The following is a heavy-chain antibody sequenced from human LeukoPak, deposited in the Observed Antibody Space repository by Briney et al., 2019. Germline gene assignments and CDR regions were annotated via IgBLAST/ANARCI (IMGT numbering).Heavy chain of an antibody. J-gene: IGHJ3*02. Sequence: SETLSLTCTVSGGSITSSYYWGWIRQPPGKGLEWMGSIYYSGSTYNPSLKSRVTISVDTSKNQFSLKLTSVTAADTAVYYCARGPYKYDGSGAFDIWGQGTMVTVSS. CDR1: GGSITSSYY. CDR3: ARGPYKYDGSGAFDI. CDR2: IYYSGST. V-gene: IGHV4-39*07. D-gene: IGHD3-22*01.